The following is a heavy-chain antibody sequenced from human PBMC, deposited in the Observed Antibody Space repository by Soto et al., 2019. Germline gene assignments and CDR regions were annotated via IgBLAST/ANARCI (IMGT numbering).Heavy chain of an antibody. CDR2: INPSGGST. Sequence: GASVKVSCKASGYTFTSYYMHWVRQAPGQGLEWMGIINPSGGSTSYAQKFQGRVTMTRDTSTSTVYMELSSLRSEDTAVYYCARMTTQYTVTTGNFPGYYFDYWGQGTLVTVSS. V-gene: IGHV1-46*01. CDR3: ARMTTQYTVTTGNFPGYYFDY. CDR1: GYTFTSYY. J-gene: IGHJ4*02. D-gene: IGHD4-4*01.